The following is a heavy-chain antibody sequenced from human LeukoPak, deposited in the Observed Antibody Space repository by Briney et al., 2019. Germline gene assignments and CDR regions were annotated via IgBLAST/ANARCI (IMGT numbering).Heavy chain of an antibody. D-gene: IGHD3-10*01. J-gene: IGHJ4*02. V-gene: IGHV3-9*01. CDR1: GFTFDDYA. CDR3: ARETYYYGSGNYPGGL. CDR2: ISWNSDTR. Sequence: PGGSLRLSCAVSGFTFDDYAMHWVRQVPGKGLEWVAGISWNSDTRGYVDSVKGRFTISRDNSKNTLYLQMNSLRAEDTAVYYCARETYYYGSGNYPGGLWGQGTLVTVSS.